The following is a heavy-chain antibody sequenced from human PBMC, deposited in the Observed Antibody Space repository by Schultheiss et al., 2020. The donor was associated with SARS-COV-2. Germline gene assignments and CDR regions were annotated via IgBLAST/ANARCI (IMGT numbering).Heavy chain of an antibody. J-gene: IGHJ4*02. D-gene: IGHD5-18*01. CDR1: GFTFSSYS. V-gene: IGHV3-48*04. CDR3: ALRGLRGYSYGYFDY. Sequence: GGSLRLSCAASGFTFSSYSMNWVRQAPGKGLEWVSYISSSSSTIYYADSVKGRFTISRDNAKNSLYLQMNSLRAEDTAVYYCALRGLRGYSYGYFDYWGQGTLVTVSS. CDR2: ISSSSSTI.